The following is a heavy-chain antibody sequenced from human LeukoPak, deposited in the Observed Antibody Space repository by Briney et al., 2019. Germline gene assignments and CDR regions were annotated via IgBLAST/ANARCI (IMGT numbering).Heavy chain of an antibody. J-gene: IGHJ6*03. D-gene: IGHD2-2*01. V-gene: IGHV4-4*07. CDR1: GDSISSYY. CDR3: ASSQEDIVVVPAASQGYYYYMDV. CDR2: IYTSGST. Sequence: PSETLSLTCTVSGDSISSYYWSWIQQPAGKGLEWIGRIYTSGSTNYNPSLKSRVTISVDTSKNQFSLKLSSVTAADTAVYYCASSQEDIVVVPAASQGYYYYMDVWGKGTTVTVSS.